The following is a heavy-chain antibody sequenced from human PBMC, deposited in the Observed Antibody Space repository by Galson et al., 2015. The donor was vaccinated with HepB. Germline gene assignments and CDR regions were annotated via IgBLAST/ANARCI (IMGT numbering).Heavy chain of an antibody. CDR2: INTNTGNP. CDR3: ARDSVVLRYFDWLLFPYYYYYMDV. D-gene: IGHD3-9*01. J-gene: IGHJ6*03. Sequence: SVKVSCKASGYTFTSYAMNWVRQAPGQGLEWMGWINTNTGNPTYAQGFTGRFVFSLDTSVSTAYLQISSLKAEDTAVYYCARDSVVLRYFDWLLFPYYYYYMDVWGKGTTVSVSS. V-gene: IGHV7-4-1*02. CDR1: GYTFTSYA.